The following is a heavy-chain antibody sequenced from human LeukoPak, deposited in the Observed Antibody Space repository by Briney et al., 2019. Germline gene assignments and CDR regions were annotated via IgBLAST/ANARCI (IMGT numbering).Heavy chain of an antibody. Sequence: GGSLRLSCAASGFTFSSYAMSWVRQTPGKGLEWVSSISGSGGSTHYADSVRGRFTISRDNSKNTLYLQMNSLRAEDTAVYYCARDPARTYYYDSSGYYFDYWGQGTLVTVSS. D-gene: IGHD3-22*01. CDR1: GFTFSSYA. CDR3: ARDPARTYYYDSSGYYFDY. CDR2: ISGSGGST. V-gene: IGHV3-23*01. J-gene: IGHJ4*02.